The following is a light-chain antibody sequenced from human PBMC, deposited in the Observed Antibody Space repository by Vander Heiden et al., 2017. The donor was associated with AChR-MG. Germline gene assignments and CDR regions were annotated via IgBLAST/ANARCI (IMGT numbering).Light chain of an antibody. CDR2: GAS. Sequence: EIVLTQSPGTLSLSPGEGATLSWRASEHVRSTSLAWYQQKPGQAPRLLIYGASNRATGIPDRFSGSGSGTDFTLTISRLDPEDLAVYYCQQYGSSPWTFGLGTKVDIK. J-gene: IGKJ1*01. CDR1: EHVRSTS. V-gene: IGKV3-20*01. CDR3: QQYGSSPWT.